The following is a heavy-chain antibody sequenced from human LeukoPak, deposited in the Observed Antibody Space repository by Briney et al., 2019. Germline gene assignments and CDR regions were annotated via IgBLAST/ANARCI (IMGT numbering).Heavy chain of an antibody. J-gene: IGHJ3*02. D-gene: IGHD3-16*01. CDR2: VYPGDSDT. CDR3: ARPRNYDALAAFDI. CDR1: GYSFTSCW. Sequence: GESLKISCKDSGYSFTSCWIGWVRQMPGKGLEWMGIVYPGDSDTRYSPSFQGQVTISADKSISTAYLQWSSLKASDTAMYYCARPRNYDALAAFDIWGQGTMVTVSS. V-gene: IGHV5-51*01.